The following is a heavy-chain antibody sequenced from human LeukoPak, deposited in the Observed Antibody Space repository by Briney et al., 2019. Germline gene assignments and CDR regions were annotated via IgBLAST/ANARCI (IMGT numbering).Heavy chain of an antibody. V-gene: IGHV1-69*05. J-gene: IGHJ6*03. CDR3: ARTSLGYCSSTSCSYYYYYMDV. Sequence: SVKVSCKASGGTFSSYAISWVRQAPGQGLEWMGGIIPIFGTANYAQKFQGRVTITTDTSTSTAYMELSSLRSEDTAVYYCARTSLGYCSSTSCSYYYYYMDVWGKGTTVTVSS. D-gene: IGHD2-2*01. CDR2: IIPIFGTA. CDR1: GGTFSSYA.